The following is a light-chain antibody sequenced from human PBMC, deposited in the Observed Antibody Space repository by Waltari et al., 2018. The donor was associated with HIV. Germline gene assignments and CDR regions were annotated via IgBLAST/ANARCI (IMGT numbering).Light chain of an antibody. CDR2: DVT. CDR3: CSYAGSYDFDVV. J-gene: IGLJ2*01. Sequence: QSALTQPRSVSGSLGQSVTISCTVISSDVGGYNYVSWYQQPPGKAPKLLNFDVTKRPPGVPDRFSVSKAGDTASLTISGFQSEDEADYYCCSYAGSYDFDVVFGGGTNLTVL. CDR1: SSDVGGYNY. V-gene: IGLV2-11*01.